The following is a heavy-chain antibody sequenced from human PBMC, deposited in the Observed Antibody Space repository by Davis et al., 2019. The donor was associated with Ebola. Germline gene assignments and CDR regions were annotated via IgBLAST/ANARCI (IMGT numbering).Heavy chain of an antibody. CDR2: IYSGGST. CDR1: GFTVSSNY. J-gene: IGHJ3*02. D-gene: IGHD4-11*01. CDR3: ARDLRLEGAFDI. Sequence: GESLKISCAASGFTVSSNYMSWVRQAPGKGLEWVSVIYSGGSTYYADSVKGRFTISRHNSKNTLYLQMNSLRAEDTAVYYCARDLRLEGAFDIWGQGTMVTVSS. V-gene: IGHV3-53*04.